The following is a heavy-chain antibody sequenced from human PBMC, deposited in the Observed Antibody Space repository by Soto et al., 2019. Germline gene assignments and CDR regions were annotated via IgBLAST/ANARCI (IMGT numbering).Heavy chain of an antibody. CDR1: GFTFSSFD. V-gene: IGHV3-23*01. Sequence: GGSLRLSCAASGFTFSSFDMSWVRQAPGKGLEWVSGISTSGGTTYYADSVKGRFTSSRDNSKNTLYLQMTSLRAEDTAVYYFATGTAAPDHWGQGTLVTVSS. CDR3: ATGTAAPDH. CDR2: ISTSGGTT. D-gene: IGHD6-13*01. J-gene: IGHJ1*01.